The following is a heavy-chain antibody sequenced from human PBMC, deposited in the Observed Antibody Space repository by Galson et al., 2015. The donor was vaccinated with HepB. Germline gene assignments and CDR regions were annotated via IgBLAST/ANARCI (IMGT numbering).Heavy chain of an antibody. CDR3: ARDLVGATQHPSNNWFDP. J-gene: IGHJ5*02. CDR1: GFTFTNYY. Sequence: SVKVSCKASGFTFTNYYIHWVRQAPGQGLEWMGIINPSGGSTNYAQKFQSRVTMTRDTSTSTVYMELSRLRSGDTAVYYCARDLVGATQHPSNNWFDPWGQGTLVTVSS. D-gene: IGHD1-26*01. CDR2: INPSGGST. V-gene: IGHV1-46*01.